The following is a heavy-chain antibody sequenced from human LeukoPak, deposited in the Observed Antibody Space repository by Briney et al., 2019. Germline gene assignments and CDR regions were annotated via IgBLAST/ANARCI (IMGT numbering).Heavy chain of an antibody. D-gene: IGHD6-19*01. CDR3: ANTMKKQWLEYSGAGFDS. Sequence: PGGSLRLSCAASGFTFSGYGMHWVRQAPGKGLEWVAIISYDGSKKYYADSVKGRFTISRDNSKNTVYLQMNSLRAEDTAVYYCANTMKKQWLEYSGAGFDSWGQGTLVTVSS. CDR2: ISYDGSKK. V-gene: IGHV3-30*18. J-gene: IGHJ4*02. CDR1: GFTFSGYG.